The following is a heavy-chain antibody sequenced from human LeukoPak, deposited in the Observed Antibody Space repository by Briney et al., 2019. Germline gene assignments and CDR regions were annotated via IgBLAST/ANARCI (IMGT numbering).Heavy chain of an antibody. J-gene: IGHJ2*01. CDR1: GYTFSSYG. Sequence: RASVKVSCKASGYTFSSYGISRVRQAPGQGLEWVGWISAYNDNTNYAQKFQGRVTMTTDASTSTGYMELRSLRSDDTAVYYCARLDTAMVYWYFDLWGRGTLVTVSS. D-gene: IGHD5-18*01. V-gene: IGHV1-18*01. CDR2: ISAYNDNT. CDR3: ARLDTAMVYWYFDL.